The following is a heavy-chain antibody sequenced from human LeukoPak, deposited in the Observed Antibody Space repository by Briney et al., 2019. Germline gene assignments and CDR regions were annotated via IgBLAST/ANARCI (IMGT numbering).Heavy chain of an antibody. CDR1: GYTFTGYY. Sequence: GASVKVSCKASGYTFTGYYMHWVRQAPGQGLEWMGGIIPIFGTANYAQKFQGRVTITADKSTSTAYMELSSLRSEDTAVYYCARGRSRLLSWVTAGSCCFWFDPWGQGTLVTVSS. D-gene: IGHD2-15*01. CDR2: IIPIFGTA. J-gene: IGHJ5*02. CDR3: ARGRSRLLSWVTAGSCCFWFDP. V-gene: IGHV1-69*06.